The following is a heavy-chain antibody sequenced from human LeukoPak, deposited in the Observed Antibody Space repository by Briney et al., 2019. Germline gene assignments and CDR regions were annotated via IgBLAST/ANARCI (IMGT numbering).Heavy chain of an antibody. CDR2: INHSGST. D-gene: IGHD5-18*01. CDR1: GGSFSGYY. V-gene: IGHV4-34*01. J-gene: IGHJ4*02. Sequence: SETLSLTCAVYGGSFSGYYWSWIRQPPGKGLEWIGEINHSGSTNYNPSLKSRVTISVDTSKNQFSLKLTSVTAADAAIYYCATRDTGDFHHWGQGTLVTVSS. CDR3: ATRDTGDFHH.